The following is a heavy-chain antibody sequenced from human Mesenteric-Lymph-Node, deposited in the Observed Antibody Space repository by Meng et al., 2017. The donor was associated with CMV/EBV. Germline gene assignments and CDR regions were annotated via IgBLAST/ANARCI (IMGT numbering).Heavy chain of an antibody. Sequence: GSLRLSCTVSGGSISSYYWSWIRQPPGKGLEWIGHIYYSGSTDYNPSLRSRVTISVDTSRNQFSLKLSSVTAADTAVYYCARDMTYCSSTGCYSFYGMDVWGQGTTVTVSS. V-gene: IGHV4-59*12. CDR1: GGSISSYY. D-gene: IGHD2-2*01. CDR2: IYYSGST. CDR3: ARDMTYCSSTGCYSFYGMDV. J-gene: IGHJ6*02.